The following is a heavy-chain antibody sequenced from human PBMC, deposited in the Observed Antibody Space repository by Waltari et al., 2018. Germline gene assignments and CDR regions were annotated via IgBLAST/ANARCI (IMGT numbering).Heavy chain of an antibody. Sequence: EVQLVESGGGLIQPGGSLRLSCAASGFTVSSNYMSWVRQAPGKGLECVSVIDSGGSTYYADSGKGRFTISRDNSKNTLYLQMNILRAEYTAVYYCARSITIFGPWFDPWGQGTLVTVSS. CDR3: ARSITIFGPWFDP. CDR2: IDSGGST. CDR1: GFTVSSNY. V-gene: IGHV3-53*01. J-gene: IGHJ5*02. D-gene: IGHD3-3*01.